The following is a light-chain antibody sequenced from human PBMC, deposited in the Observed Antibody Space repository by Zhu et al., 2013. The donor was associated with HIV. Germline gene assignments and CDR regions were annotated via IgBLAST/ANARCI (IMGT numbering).Light chain of an antibody. CDR1: QSISGSY. CDR2: GVS. J-gene: IGKJ1*01. Sequence: DIVLTQSPGTLSLSPGEGATLSCRASQSISGSYLAWYQQKRGQAPRLLIYGVSSRATGIPDRFSGSGSGTDFTLTVNSLQPEDVATYFCLQHGSYPWTFGQATQVEIK. CDR3: LQHGSYPWT. V-gene: IGKV3-20*01.